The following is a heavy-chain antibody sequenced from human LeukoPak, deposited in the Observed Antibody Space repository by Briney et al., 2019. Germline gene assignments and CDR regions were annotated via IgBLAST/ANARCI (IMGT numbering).Heavy chain of an antibody. J-gene: IGHJ4*02. CDR3: ARDRNYYDSSGLDY. V-gene: IGHV4-4*07. Sequence: SETLSLTCSVSGVSISAYYWSWIRQPAGKGLEWIGRIYPGESIYASENTNYNPSLKSRVSMSGDTSKNQVSLKLSSVTAADTAVYYCARDRNYYDSSGLDYWGQGTLVTVSS. D-gene: IGHD3-22*01. CDR2: IYPGESIYASENT. CDR1: GVSISAYY.